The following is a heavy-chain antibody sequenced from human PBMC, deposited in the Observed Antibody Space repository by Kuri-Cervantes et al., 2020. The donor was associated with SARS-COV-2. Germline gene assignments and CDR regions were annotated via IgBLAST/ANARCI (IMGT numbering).Heavy chain of an antibody. Sequence: GGSLRLSCAASGFTLSDYYMSWIRQAPGKGLEWVSYISSSSSYTNYADSVKGRFTISRDNAKNSLYLQMNSLRAEDTAVYYCARAPQWVAGDDAFDIWGQGTMVTVSS. CDR2: ISSSSSYT. CDR3: ARAPQWVAGDDAFDI. J-gene: IGHJ3*02. CDR1: GFTLSDYY. D-gene: IGHD6-19*01. V-gene: IGHV3-11*05.